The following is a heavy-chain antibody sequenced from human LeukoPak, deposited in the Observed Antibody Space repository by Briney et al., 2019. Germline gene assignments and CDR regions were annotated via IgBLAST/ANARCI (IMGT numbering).Heavy chain of an antibody. CDR1: GFTFSSYA. CDR3: AKFNSTTSGNYYYYGMDV. D-gene: IGHD2/OR15-2a*01. J-gene: IGHJ6*02. CDR2: ISGSGGST. Sequence: QTGGSLRLSCAASGFTFSSYAMSWVRQAPGKGLEWVSAISGSGGSTYYADSVKGRFTISRDNSKNTLYLQMNSLRAEDTAVYYCAKFNSTTSGNYYYYGMDVWGQGTTVTVSS. V-gene: IGHV3-23*01.